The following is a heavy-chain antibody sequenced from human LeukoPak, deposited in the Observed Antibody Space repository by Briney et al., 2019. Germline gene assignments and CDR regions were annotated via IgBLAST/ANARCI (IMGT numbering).Heavy chain of an antibody. J-gene: IGHJ6*02. V-gene: IGHV3-30-3*01. Sequence: GGSLRLSCAASGFTFSTYSIQWVRQAPGKGLEWVAVISYDGSNKYYADSVKGRFTISRDNSKHTLFLQMNSLRPDDTAVYYCARDIPPVVATNPYYFYGMDVWGQGTTVTVSS. CDR2: ISYDGSNK. CDR1: GFTFSTYS. CDR3: ARDIPPVVATNPYYFYGMDV. D-gene: IGHD5-12*01.